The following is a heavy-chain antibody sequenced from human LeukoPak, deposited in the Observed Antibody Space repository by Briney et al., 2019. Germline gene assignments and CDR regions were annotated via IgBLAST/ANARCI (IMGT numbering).Heavy chain of an antibody. J-gene: IGHJ6*03. CDR3: ARAVSSNHLYYYYYMDV. CDR1: GYTFTSYG. CDR2: ISAYNGNT. V-gene: IGHV1-18*01. D-gene: IGHD2-2*01. Sequence: ASVKVSCKASGYTFTSYGISWVRQAPGQGLEWMGWISAYNGNTNYAQKLQGRVTMTTDTSTSTAYMELRSLRSDDTAVYYCARAVSSNHLYYYYYMDVWGKGTTVTVSS.